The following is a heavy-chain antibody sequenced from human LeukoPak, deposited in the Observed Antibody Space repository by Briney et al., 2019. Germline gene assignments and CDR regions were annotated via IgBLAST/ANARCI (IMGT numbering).Heavy chain of an antibody. CDR2: ISWNSGTK. V-gene: IGHV3-9*01. J-gene: IGHJ4*02. Sequence: GRSLRLSCAASGFTFDDYAMHWVRQAPGKGLEWVSGISWNSGTKGYADSVKGRFTISRDNSKNTLYLQMNSLRAEDTAVYYCASSAYYFDYWGQGTLVTVSS. CDR3: ASSAYYFDY. CDR1: GFTFDDYA.